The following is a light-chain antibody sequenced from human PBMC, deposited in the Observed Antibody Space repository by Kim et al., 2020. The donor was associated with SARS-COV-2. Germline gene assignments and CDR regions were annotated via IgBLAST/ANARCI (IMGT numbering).Light chain of an antibody. CDR1: QGISSY. J-gene: IGKJ4*01. CDR2: AAS. Sequence: IQLTQSPSSLSASVGDRVTITCRASQGISSYLTWYQKKPGRAPKVLIYAASTLQSGVPSRFSGSGSGTDFTLTISRLQPEDSATYYCQQQSSYPLTFGGGTKVDIK. CDR3: QQQSSYPLT. V-gene: IGKV1-9*01.